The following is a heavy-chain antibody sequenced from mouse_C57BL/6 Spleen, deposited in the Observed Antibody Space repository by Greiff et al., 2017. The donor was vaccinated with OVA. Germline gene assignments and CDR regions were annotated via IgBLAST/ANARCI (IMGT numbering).Heavy chain of an antibody. CDR3: ARSGDYYGNYAMDY. CDR2: INPSSGST. D-gene: IGHD1-1*01. Sequence: QVQLQQSGAELVKPGASVKLSCKASGYTFTSYWMHWVKQRPGQGLEWIGYINPSSGSTKYNQKFKDKATLTADKSSSTAYMQLSSLTFEDSAVYDCARSGDYYGNYAMDYWGQGTSVTVSS. V-gene: IGHV1-7*01. CDR1: GYTFTSYW. J-gene: IGHJ4*01.